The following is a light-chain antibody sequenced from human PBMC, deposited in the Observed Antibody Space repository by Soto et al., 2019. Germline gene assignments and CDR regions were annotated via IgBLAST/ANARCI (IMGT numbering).Light chain of an antibody. Sequence: QSVLAQPASVSGSPGQSITISCTGTSDDVGAYNSVSWYQQLPHKAPQVILYKGTQRPSGVSSRFSGSTSGNAASLTISGLQDEDEDAYLCCSSEPESTYVFGTGTKVTV. CDR1: SDDVGAYNS. CDR3: CSSEPESTYV. J-gene: IGLJ1*01. CDR2: KGT. V-gene: IGLV2-23*01.